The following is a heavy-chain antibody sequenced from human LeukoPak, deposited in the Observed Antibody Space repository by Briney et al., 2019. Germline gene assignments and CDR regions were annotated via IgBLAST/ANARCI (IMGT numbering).Heavy chain of an antibody. CDR1: GFTFSNYW. CDR2: LNQDGGHK. Sequence: GGSLRLSCAASGFTFSNYWMSWVRQAPGKGLEWVAFLNQDGGHKYYVDSVKGRFSLSRDNAKNSLYLQMNSLRAEDTAVYYCARGSIVVVVPDYWGQGTLVTVSS. J-gene: IGHJ4*02. CDR3: ARGSIVVVVPDY. V-gene: IGHV3-7*01. D-gene: IGHD2-15*01.